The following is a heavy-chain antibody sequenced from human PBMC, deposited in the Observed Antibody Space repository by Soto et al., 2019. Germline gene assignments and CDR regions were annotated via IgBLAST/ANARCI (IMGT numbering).Heavy chain of an antibody. CDR1: GGSISSSSYY. Sequence: SSETLSLTCTVSGGSISSSSYYWGWIRQPPGKGLEWIGSIYYSGSTYYNPSLKSRVTISVDTSKNQFSLKLSSVTAADTAVYYCARGAVTTFFDYWGQGTLVTVSS. CDR3: ARGAVTTFFDY. CDR2: IYYSGST. V-gene: IGHV4-39*01. D-gene: IGHD4-4*01. J-gene: IGHJ4*02.